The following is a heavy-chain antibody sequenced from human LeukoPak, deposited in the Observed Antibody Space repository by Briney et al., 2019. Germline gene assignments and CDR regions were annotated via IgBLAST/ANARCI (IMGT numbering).Heavy chain of an antibody. Sequence: GASVKVSCKASGYTSSSYGFNWVRQAPGQGLEWMGWISAYNGDTNYAQKFQGRVTMTTDTSTSTAYMELRSLRSDDTAVYYCARDMVRGVDCWGQGTLVTVSS. CDR1: GYTSSSYG. CDR3: ARDMVRGVDC. D-gene: IGHD3-10*01. V-gene: IGHV1-18*04. J-gene: IGHJ4*02. CDR2: ISAYNGDT.